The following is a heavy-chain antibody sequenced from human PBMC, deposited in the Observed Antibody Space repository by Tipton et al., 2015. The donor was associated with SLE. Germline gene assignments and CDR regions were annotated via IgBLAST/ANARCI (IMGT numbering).Heavy chain of an antibody. CDR3: ARHSGVAAAPTNYYGMDV. Sequence: WSWIRQPPGKGLEWIAAIYYDETTYYNTSLDSRATISVDMSKNQFSLNLHSVTAADTAVYYCARHSGVAAAPTNYYGMDVWGQGTTVTVSS. J-gene: IGHJ6*01. V-gene: IGHV4-39*01. D-gene: IGHD6-13*01. CDR2: IYYDETT.